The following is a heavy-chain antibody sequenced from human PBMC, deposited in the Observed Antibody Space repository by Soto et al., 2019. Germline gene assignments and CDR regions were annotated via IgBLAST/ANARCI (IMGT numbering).Heavy chain of an antibody. V-gene: IGHV3-33*08. D-gene: IGHD2-15*01. J-gene: IGHJ6*02. CDR3: ARDRLVVVVAATGDYYGMDV. CDR1: GFTFSSYG. CDR2: IWYDGSNK. Sequence: VQLLESGGGLVQPGGSLRLSCAASGFTFSSYGMHWVRQAPGKGLEWVAVIWYDGSNKYYADSVKGRFTISRDNSKNTLYLQMNSLRAEDTAVYYCARDRLVVVVAATGDYYGMDVWGQGTTVTVSS.